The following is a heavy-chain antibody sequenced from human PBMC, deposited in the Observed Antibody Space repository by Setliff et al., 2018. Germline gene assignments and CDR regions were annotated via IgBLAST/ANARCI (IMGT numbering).Heavy chain of an antibody. CDR1: GGSFSGYY. CDR2: INHSGST. V-gene: IGHV4-34*01. Sequence: SETLSLTCAVYGGSFSGYYWSWIRQPPGKGLEWIGEINHSGSTNYNPSLKSRVTISVDTPKNQFSLKLSSVTAADTAVYYCARRYNFWSGYFDYWGQGTLVTVSS. CDR3: ARRYNFWSGYFDY. J-gene: IGHJ4*02. D-gene: IGHD3-3*01.